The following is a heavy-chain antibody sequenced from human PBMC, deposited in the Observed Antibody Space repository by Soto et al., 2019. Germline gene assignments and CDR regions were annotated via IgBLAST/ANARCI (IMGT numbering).Heavy chain of an antibody. CDR2: INHSGST. V-gene: IGHV4-34*01. Sequence: PSETLSLTCAVYGGSFSGYYCSWIRQPPGKGLEWIGEINHSGSTNYNPSLKSRVTISVDTSKNQFSLKLSSVTAADTAVYYCAREYTAIQRYQLHFVYGMDVWGQGTTVTVSS. J-gene: IGHJ6*02. D-gene: IGHD2-2*01. CDR3: AREYTAIQRYQLHFVYGMDV. CDR1: GGSFSGYY.